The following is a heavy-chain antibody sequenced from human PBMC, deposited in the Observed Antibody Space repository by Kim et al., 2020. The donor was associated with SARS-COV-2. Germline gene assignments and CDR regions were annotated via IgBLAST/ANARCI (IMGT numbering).Heavy chain of an antibody. Sequence: STGYADSGNVRFTISRDKAKNSLYLQMNSVRAEETALYQCVRGYVGGPFDYWGQGTLVTVSS. V-gene: IGHV3-20*01. CDR3: VRGYVGGPFDY. CDR2: ST. D-gene: IGHD3-10*01. J-gene: IGHJ4*02.